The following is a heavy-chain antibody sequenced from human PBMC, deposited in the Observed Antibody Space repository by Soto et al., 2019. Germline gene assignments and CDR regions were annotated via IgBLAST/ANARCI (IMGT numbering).Heavy chain of an antibody. CDR1: GGSTSSYY. Sequence: SETLSLTCTVSGGSTSSYYWSWIRQPPGKGLEWIGYIYYSGSTNYNPSLKSRVTISVDTSKNQFSLKLSSVTAADTAVYYCRRSSRYSTDVWGQGITVTVSS. CDR2: IYYSGST. V-gene: IGHV4-59*08. CDR3: RRSSRYSTDV. D-gene: IGHD6-19*01. J-gene: IGHJ6*02.